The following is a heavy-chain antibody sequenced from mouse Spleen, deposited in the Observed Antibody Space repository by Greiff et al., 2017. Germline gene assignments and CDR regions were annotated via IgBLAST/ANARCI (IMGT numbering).Heavy chain of an antibody. CDR1: GYTFTSYW. Sequence: VQLQQPGAELVMPGASVKLSCKASGYTFTSYWMHWVKQRPGQGLEWIGEIDPSDSYTNYNQKFKGKATLTVDKSSSTAYMQLSSLTSEDSAVYYCARVTTATYFDVWGAGTTVTVSS. J-gene: IGHJ1*01. CDR2: IDPSDSYT. D-gene: IGHD1-2*01. V-gene: IGHV1-69*01. CDR3: ARVTTATYFDV.